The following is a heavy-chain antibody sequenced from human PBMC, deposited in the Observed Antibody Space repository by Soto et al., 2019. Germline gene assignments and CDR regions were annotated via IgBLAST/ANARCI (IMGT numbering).Heavy chain of an antibody. Sequence: SETLSLTCTVSGDSISSSNYFWGWIRQPPGKGLEWIGTIFYSGSTYYNPSLKSRVTISVDTSKNQFSLKLTSVTAADTALYYCARRYGWLYFDYWRQGSLVT. CDR3: ARRYGWLYFDY. J-gene: IGHJ4*02. CDR2: IFYSGST. CDR1: GDSISSSNYF. D-gene: IGHD3-10*01. V-gene: IGHV4-39*01.